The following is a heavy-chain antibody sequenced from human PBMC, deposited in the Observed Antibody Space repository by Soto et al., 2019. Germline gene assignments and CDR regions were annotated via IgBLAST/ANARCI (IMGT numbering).Heavy chain of an antibody. CDR1: GFSLSTSGMC. CDR2: IDWDDDK. CDR3: ERIKSKEVVAATSHYYYYTDV. V-gene: IGHV2-70*11. Sequence: GPTLVNPTQTLTLTCTFSGFSLSTSGMCVSWIRQPPGKALEWLARIDWDDDKYYSTSLKTRLTISKDTSKNQVVLTMTNMDHADTATYYCERIKSKEVVAATSHYYYYTDVWGKGTRVTVSS. J-gene: IGHJ6*03. D-gene: IGHD2-15*01.